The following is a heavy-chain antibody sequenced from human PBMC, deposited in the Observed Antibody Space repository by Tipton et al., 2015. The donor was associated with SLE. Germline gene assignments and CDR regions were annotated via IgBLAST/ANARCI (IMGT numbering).Heavy chain of an antibody. J-gene: IGHJ4*02. CDR2: INHSGST. D-gene: IGHD2-2*01. CDR3: ARGLIYCSSTSCYDGYFGY. Sequence: TLSLTCAVYGGSFSGYYWSWIRQPPGKGLEWIGEINHSGSTNYNPSLKSRVTISVDTSKNQFSLKLSSVTAADTAVYYCARGLIYCSSTSCYDGYFGYWGQGTLVTVSS. V-gene: IGHV4-34*01. CDR1: GGSFSGYY.